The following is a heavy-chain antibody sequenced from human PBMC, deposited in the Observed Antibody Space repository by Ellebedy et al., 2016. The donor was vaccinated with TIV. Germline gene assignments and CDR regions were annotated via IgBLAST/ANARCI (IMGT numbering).Heavy chain of an antibody. CDR3: AKDRGVVVPAAVEY. CDR1: GFTLSSHY. V-gene: IGHV3-53*01. D-gene: IGHD2-2*01. Sequence: GGSLRLSCAASGFTLSSHYMSWVRQAPGKGLEWVSVIYSGGSTYYADSVKGRFTISRDNSKNTLYLQMNSLRAEDTAVYYCAKDRGVVVPAAVEYWGQGTLVTVSS. CDR2: IYSGGST. J-gene: IGHJ4*02.